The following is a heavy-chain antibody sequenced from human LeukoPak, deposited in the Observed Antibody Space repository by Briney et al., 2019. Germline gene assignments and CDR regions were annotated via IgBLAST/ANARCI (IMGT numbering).Heavy chain of an antibody. CDR2: INANTGDT. CDR3: ARDLGGYCSSTSCYGRFDP. CDR1: GYSLSGNF. D-gene: IGHD2-2*01. J-gene: IGHJ5*02. V-gene: IGHV1-2*06. Sequence: ASVKVSCKTSGYSLSGNFIHWVRQAPGQGPEWMGRINANTGDTVYSQKFQGRVSMTRDTSITTAYMELRSLRSDDTAVYHCARDLGGYCSSTSCYGRFDPWGQGTLVTVSS.